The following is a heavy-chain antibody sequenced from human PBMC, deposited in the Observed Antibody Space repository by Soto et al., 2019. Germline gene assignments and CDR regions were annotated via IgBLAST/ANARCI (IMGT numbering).Heavy chain of an antibody. CDR1: GGTFSSYA. Sequence: SVKVSCKASGGTFSSYAINWVRQAPGQGLEWMGGIIPIFGTANYAQKFQGRVTITADESTSTAYMELSSLRSEDTAVYYCARPVEMATISRSYLFYWGQGTLVTVSS. CDR2: IIPIFGTA. CDR3: ARPVEMATISRSYLFY. J-gene: IGHJ4*02. D-gene: IGHD5-12*01. V-gene: IGHV1-69*13.